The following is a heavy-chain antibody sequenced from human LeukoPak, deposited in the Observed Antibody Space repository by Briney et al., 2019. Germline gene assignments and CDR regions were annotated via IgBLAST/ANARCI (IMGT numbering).Heavy chain of an antibody. J-gene: IGHJ4*02. CDR1: GYTFTSYD. CDR3: AKDYGSGEIIDY. Sequence: ASVKVSCKASGYTFTSYDINWVRQATGQGLEWMGWMNPNSGNTGYAQKFQGRVTMTRNTSISTAYMELSSLRSEDTAVYYCAKDYGSGEIIDYWGQGTLVTVSS. D-gene: IGHD3-10*01. V-gene: IGHV1-8*01. CDR2: MNPNSGNT.